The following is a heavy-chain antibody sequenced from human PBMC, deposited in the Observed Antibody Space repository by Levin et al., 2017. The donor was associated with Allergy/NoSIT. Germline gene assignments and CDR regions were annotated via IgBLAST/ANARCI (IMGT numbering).Heavy chain of an antibody. J-gene: IGHJ3*02. Sequence: GGSLRLSCAASGFIVSDSYMSWIRQAPGKGLEWVSYISRGNSYTNYLDSVKGRFTISRDNAKNTLDLQMNSLRAEDTAVDYCAKDVYGSGWYPLGNDAFEMWGQGTKVSVSS. V-gene: IGHV3-11*06. CDR2: ISRGNSYT. CDR1: GFIVSDSY. D-gene: IGHD6-19*01. CDR3: AKDVYGSGWYPLGNDAFEM.